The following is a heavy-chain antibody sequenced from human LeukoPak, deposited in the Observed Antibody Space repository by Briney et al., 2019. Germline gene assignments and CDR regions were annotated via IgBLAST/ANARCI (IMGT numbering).Heavy chain of an antibody. D-gene: IGHD1-26*01. J-gene: IGHJ4*02. Sequence: GASVKVSCKASGYIFTNYGINWVRQAPGQGLEWMGWISAYNGNTKYTRKLQDRVPMTTDTSTSTAYMELKTLRSDDTAVYFCARAGYSRFVDDLDYWGQGALVTVSS. CDR3: ARAGYSRFVDDLDY. V-gene: IGHV1-18*01. CDR1: GYIFTNYG. CDR2: ISAYNGNT.